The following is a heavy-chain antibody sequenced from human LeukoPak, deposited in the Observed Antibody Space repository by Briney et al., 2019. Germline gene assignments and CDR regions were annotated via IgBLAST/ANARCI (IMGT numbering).Heavy chain of an antibody. J-gene: IGHJ4*02. CDR3: AREGSGRDPDY. Sequence: GGSLRLSCAASVFTFSSSEMNWVRQAPGKGLEWFSYISASGGNTYYADSVKGRFIISRDNAKNSLYLQMSSLRAEDTAVYYCAREGSGRDPDYWGQGTLVTVSS. D-gene: IGHD2-15*01. V-gene: IGHV3-48*03. CDR1: VFTFSSSE. CDR2: ISASGGNT.